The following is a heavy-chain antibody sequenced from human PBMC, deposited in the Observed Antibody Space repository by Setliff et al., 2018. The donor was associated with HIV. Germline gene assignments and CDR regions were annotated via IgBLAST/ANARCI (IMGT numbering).Heavy chain of an antibody. J-gene: IGHJ5*02. Sequence: ETLSLTCTVSGDSITSGHFYWGWIRQAPGKGLEWIGNILDGRVTFFNPSLRGRVTISVDASKNQVSLNLRSVTAADSAVYHCARPHSGRGGGAYFDPWGQGTLVTVSS. D-gene: IGHD6-19*01. V-gene: IGHV4-39*01. CDR2: ILDGRVT. CDR3: ARPHSGRGGGAYFDP. CDR1: GDSITSGHFY.